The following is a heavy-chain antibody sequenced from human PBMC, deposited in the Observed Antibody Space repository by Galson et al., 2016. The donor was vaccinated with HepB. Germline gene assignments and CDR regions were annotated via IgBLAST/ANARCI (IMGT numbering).Heavy chain of an antibody. D-gene: IGHD6-6*01. Sequence: SLRLSCAASGFTFSDYYMSWIHQAPGKGLEWVSYISFSCSTIYYADSVKGRFTISRDNAKDSLFLQMNSLRAEDTAVYYCARGRHSSSSDFDYWGQGTLVTVSS. J-gene: IGHJ4*02. CDR1: GFTFSDYY. CDR3: ARGRHSSSSDFDY. V-gene: IGHV3-11*01. CDR2: ISFSCSTI.